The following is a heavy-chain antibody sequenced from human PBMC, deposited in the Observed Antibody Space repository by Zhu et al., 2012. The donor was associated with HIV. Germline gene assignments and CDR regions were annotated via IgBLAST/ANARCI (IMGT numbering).Heavy chain of an antibody. CDR2: IFYTGKT. CDR1: GGSIHTSTYY. V-gene: IGHV4-39*01. CDR3: ARRRVPIALGFDY. D-gene: IGHD2-21*01. J-gene: IGHJ4*02. Sequence: QVQLHESGPGLVKPSETLSLTCNVSGGSIHTSTYYWDWIRQPPGKGLEWIGSIFYTGKTYYPSSLKSRMTISIDTSKNQFSLRLTSVTAADTAVYFCARRRVPIALGFDYWGQGALVTVSA.